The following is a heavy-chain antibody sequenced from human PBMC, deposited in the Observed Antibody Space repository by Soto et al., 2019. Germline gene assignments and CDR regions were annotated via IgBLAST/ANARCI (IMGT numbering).Heavy chain of an antibody. V-gene: IGHV4-59*01. Sequence: SETLSLTCTVSGGSISSYYWSWIRQSPGKGLEWIGYIYYSGSTKYNPSLKSRVTISVDTSKNQFYLKLSSVTAADTAVYYCARGRGDTAMAWYYWGQGTLVTVS. CDR1: GGSISSYY. CDR2: IYYSGST. D-gene: IGHD5-18*01. J-gene: IGHJ4*02. CDR3: ARGRGDTAMAWYY.